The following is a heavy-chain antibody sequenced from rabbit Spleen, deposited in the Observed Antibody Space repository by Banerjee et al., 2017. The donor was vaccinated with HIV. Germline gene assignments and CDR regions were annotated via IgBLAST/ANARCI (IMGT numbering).Heavy chain of an antibody. D-gene: IGHD4-1*01. CDR3: AKWLSDNGRDL. Sequence: QEQLEESGGDLVKPEGSLTLTCTASGFSFSSSYWICWVRQAPGKGLEWIGCIYAGNSGSTYYASWAKGRFTISKTSSTTVDLKMTSLTAADTAPYFCAKWLSDNGRDLWGPGTLVTVS. CDR1: GFSFSSSYW. J-gene: IGHJ6*01. V-gene: IGHV1S45*01. CDR2: IYAGNSGST.